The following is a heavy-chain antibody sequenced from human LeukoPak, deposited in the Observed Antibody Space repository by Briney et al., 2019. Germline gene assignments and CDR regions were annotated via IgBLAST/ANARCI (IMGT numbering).Heavy chain of an antibody. J-gene: IGHJ4*02. CDR1: GFTFSNAW. D-gene: IGHD2-15*01. V-gene: IGHV3-30-3*01. CDR3: ARDLEGLYCSGGSCYGPTDY. Sequence: GGSLRLSCVASGFTFSNAWMSWVRQAPGKGLGWVAVISYEGSNKYYADSVKGRFTISRDNSKNTLYLQMNSLRAEDTAVYYCARDLEGLYCSGGSCYGPTDYWGQGTLVTVSS. CDR2: ISYEGSNK.